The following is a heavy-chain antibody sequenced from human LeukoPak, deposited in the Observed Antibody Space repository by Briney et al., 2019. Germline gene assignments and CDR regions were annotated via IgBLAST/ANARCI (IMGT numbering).Heavy chain of an antibody. Sequence: PGGSLRLSCAASGFTFSSYAMGWVRPAPGKGLGWVSAISGSGGSTYYADSVKGRFTISRDNSKNTLYLQMNSLRAEDTAVYYCAKEQWGSSNWALYYFDYWGQGTLVTVSS. CDR3: AKEQWGSSNWALYYFDY. CDR1: GFTFSSYA. CDR2: ISGSGGST. D-gene: IGHD6-13*01. V-gene: IGHV3-23*01. J-gene: IGHJ4*02.